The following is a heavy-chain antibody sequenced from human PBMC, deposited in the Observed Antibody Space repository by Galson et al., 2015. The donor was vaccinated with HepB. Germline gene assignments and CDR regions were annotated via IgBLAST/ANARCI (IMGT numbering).Heavy chain of an antibody. CDR1: GGSFSGFH. V-gene: IGHV4-34*01. Sequence: SETLSLTCAVYGGSFSGFHWTWIRQPPGKGLEWIGETNDSGDSKYTPSLKSRVTISIDTSKRRFSLKVRSVTAADTAVYYCARAVYYDFWNGFGPWGQGTLVTVSS. D-gene: IGHD3-3*01. J-gene: IGHJ5*02. CDR2: TNDSGDS. CDR3: ARAVYYDFWNGFGP.